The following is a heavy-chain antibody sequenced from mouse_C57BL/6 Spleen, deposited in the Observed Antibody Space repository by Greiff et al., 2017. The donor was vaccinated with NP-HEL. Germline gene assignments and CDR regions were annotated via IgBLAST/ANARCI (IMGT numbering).Heavy chain of an antibody. Sequence: QVQLQQPGAELVKPGASVKLSCKASGYTFTSYWMQWVKQRPGQGLAWIGEIDPSDSYTNYNQKFKGKATLTVDPSSSTAYMQLSSLTSEDSAVYYCARGRRDGYLDYWGQGTSVTVSS. CDR3: ARGRRDGYLDY. CDR1: GYTFTSYW. CDR2: IDPSDSYT. D-gene: IGHD2-3*01. J-gene: IGHJ4*01. V-gene: IGHV1-50*01.